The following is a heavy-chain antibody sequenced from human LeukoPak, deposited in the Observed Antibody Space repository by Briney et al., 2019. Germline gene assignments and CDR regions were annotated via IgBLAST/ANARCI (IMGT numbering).Heavy chain of an antibody. CDR2: ISGSGGST. J-gene: IGHJ4*02. CDR1: GLTVSNNY. CDR3: AKERGYTSGLGTLDY. D-gene: IGHD6-19*01. V-gene: IGHV3-23*01. Sequence: PGGSLRLSCAASGLTVSNNYMKWVRQVPGKGLEWVSTISGSGGSTYYADPLKGRFSISRDNSKNTLFLQMKSLRAEDTAVYYCAKERGYTSGLGTLDYWGQGTLVTVST.